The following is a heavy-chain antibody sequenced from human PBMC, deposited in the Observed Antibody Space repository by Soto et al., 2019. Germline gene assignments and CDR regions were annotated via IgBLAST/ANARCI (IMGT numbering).Heavy chain of an antibody. CDR1: RFTFGSYT. Sequence: EEQLVESGGGLVKPGGSLRLSCAASRFTFGSYTMNWVRQAPGKGLEWVSSISSSSTYIYYADSVKGRFIISRDNAENSLYLQMNSLRAEDTAVYYCVREGGTIHYYYGLDVWGQGTTVTVSS. CDR2: ISSSSTYI. J-gene: IGHJ6*02. D-gene: IGHD1-1*01. V-gene: IGHV3-21*01. CDR3: VREGGTIHYYYGLDV.